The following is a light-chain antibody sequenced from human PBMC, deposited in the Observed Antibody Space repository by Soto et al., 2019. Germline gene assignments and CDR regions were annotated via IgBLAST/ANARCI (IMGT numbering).Light chain of an antibody. CDR3: SSYSSSSTLVV. CDR2: DVS. Sequence: QSALTQPASVSGSPGQSITISCTGTSSDVGEYNYVSWYQQHPGKAPKLLIYDVSARPSGVSNRFSGSKSGNTASLTISGLQAEDEADYYCSSYSSSSTLVVFGGGTQLTVL. V-gene: IGLV2-14*03. J-gene: IGLJ2*01. CDR1: SSDVGEYNY.